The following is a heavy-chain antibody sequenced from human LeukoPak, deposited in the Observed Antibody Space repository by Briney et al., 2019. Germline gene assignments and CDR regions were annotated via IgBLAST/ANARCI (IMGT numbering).Heavy chain of an antibody. Sequence: GGSLGLSCAASGFTFSDYYMSWIRQAPGKGLEWISYISSGSYTKYADSVKGRFTISRDNAKNSLYLQMNSLRVEDTAVYYCARDYYGSGSYGWFDPWGQGTLVTVSS. V-gene: IGHV3-11*05. CDR1: GFTFSDYY. D-gene: IGHD3-10*01. J-gene: IGHJ5*02. CDR2: ISSGSYT. CDR3: ARDYYGSGSYGWFDP.